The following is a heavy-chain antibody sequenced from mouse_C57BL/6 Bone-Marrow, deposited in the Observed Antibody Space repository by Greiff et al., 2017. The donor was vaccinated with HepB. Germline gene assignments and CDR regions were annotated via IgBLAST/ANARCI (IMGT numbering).Heavy chain of an antibody. CDR3: TREGHWFAY. V-gene: IGHV5-9-1*02. Sequence: EVQRVESGEGLVKPRGSLKLSCAASGFTFSSYAMSWVRQTPEKRLEWVAYISSGGDYIYYADTVKGRFTISRDNARNTLYLQMSSLKSEDTAMYYCTREGHWFAYWGQGTLVTVSA. J-gene: IGHJ3*01. CDR2: ISSGGDYI. D-gene: IGHD3-3*01. CDR1: GFTFSSYA.